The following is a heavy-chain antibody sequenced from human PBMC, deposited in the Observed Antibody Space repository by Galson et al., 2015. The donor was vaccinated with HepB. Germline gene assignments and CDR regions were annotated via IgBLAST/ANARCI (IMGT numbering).Heavy chain of an antibody. D-gene: IGHD6-13*01. J-gene: IGHJ6*02. CDR2: ISAYNGNT. CDR3: ARVRQQLEGRVQIPMDV. CDR1: GYTFTSYG. V-gene: IGHV1-18*04. Sequence: SVKVSCKASGYTFTSYGISWVRQAPGQGLEWMGWISAYNGNTNYAQKLQGRVTMTTDTSTSTAYMELRSLRSDDTAVYYCARVRQQLEGRVQIPMDVWGQGTTVTVSS.